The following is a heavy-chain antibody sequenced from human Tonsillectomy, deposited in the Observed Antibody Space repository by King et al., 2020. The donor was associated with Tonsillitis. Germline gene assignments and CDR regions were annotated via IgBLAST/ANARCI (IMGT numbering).Heavy chain of an antibody. J-gene: IGHJ6*03. V-gene: IGHV1-69*14. D-gene: IGHD3/OR15-3a*01. CDR2: IIPIFGTA. Sequence: QLVQSGAEVKKPGSSVKVSCKASGGTFSSYAISWVRQAPGQGLEWMGGIIPIFGTANYAQKFQGRVTITADKSTSTAYMELSSLRSEDTAVYYCAREHRTASWTHSRGYYMDVWGKGTTVTVPS. CDR3: AREHRTASWTHSRGYYMDV. CDR1: GGTFSSYA.